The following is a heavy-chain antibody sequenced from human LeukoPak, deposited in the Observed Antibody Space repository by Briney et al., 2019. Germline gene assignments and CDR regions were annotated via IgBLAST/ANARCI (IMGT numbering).Heavy chain of an antibody. CDR3: AKAHSGSYYSGIN. CDR1: GFTFSSYA. CDR2: ISGSGGST. V-gene: IGHV3-23*01. J-gene: IGHJ4*02. D-gene: IGHD1-26*01. Sequence: HPGGSLRLSCAASGFTFSSYAMNWVRQAPGKGLEWVSAISGSGGSTYYADSVKGRFTISRDNSKNTLYLQMNSLRAEDTAVYYCAKAHSGSYYSGINWGQGTLVTVSS.